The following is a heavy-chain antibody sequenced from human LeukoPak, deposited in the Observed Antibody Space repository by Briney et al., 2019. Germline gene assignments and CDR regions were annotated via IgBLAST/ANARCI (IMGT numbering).Heavy chain of an antibody. CDR3: ARDQSDILTGYEDDAFDI. J-gene: IGHJ3*02. D-gene: IGHD3-9*01. CDR2: ISSSSSTI. CDR1: GFTFSSYS. Sequence: GGSLRLSCAASGFTFSSYSMNWVRQAPGKGLEWVSYISSSSSTIYYADSVKGRFTISRDNAKNSLYLQMNSLRAEDTAVYYCARDQSDILTGYEDDAFDIWGQGTMVTVSS. V-gene: IGHV3-48*04.